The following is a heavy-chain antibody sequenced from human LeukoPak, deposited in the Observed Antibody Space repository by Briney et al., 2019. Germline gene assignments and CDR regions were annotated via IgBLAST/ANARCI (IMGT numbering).Heavy chain of an antibody. CDR2: ISSGSTYI. J-gene: IGHJ4*02. V-gene: IGHV3-21*01. CDR3: AREAAVETH. CDR1: GFTFSSSS. Sequence: GGSLRLSCAASGFTFSSSSINWVRQAPGKGLEWVAYISSGSTYIYYADSVKGRFTISRDNAKNSVYLQMNNLRAEDTAVYSCAREAAVETHWGQGTLVTVSS. D-gene: IGHD5-24*01.